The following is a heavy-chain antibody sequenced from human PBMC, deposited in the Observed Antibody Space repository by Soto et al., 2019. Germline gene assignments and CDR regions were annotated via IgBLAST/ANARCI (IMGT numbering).Heavy chain of an antibody. J-gene: IGHJ4*02. D-gene: IGHD3-22*01. CDR2: IIPIFGTA. CDR3: ARDRTPRYYYDSSGYYPRGLGGYYFDY. V-gene: IGHV1-69*13. Sequence: GASVKVSCKASGGTFSSYAISWVRQAPGQGLEWMGGIIPIFGTANYAQKFQGRVTITADESTSTAYMELSSLRSEDTAVYYCARDRTPRYYYDSSGYYPRGLGGYYFDYWGQGTLVTVSS. CDR1: GGTFSSYA.